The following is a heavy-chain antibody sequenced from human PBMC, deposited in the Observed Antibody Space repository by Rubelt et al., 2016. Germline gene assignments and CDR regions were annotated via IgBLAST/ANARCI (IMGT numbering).Heavy chain of an antibody. J-gene: IGHJ3*02. D-gene: IGHD4-17*01. CDR1: GFTFSNYA. Sequence: EVQLVESGGDLVQPGRSLRLSCAASGFTFSNYAMSWVRQAPGKGLVWVSRFNSDGSSTNYADSVKGRFTISRDNAKNTLYVQRNRLRAEDTAVYYCARLSTVNEAFDIWGQGTMVTVSS. CDR3: ARLSTVNEAFDI. V-gene: IGHV3-74*02. CDR2: FNSDGSST.